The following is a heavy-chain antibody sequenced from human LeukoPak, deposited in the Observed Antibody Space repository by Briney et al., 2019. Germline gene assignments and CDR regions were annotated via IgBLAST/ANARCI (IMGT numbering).Heavy chain of an antibody. V-gene: IGHV4-59*01. CDR1: GGSISSYY. CDR3: ARVFDSGSQAYFYYMDV. Sequence: SETLSLTCTVSGGSISSYYWSWIRQPPGKGLEWIGYIYYSGSTNYNPSLKSRVTISVDTSKNQFSLKLSSVTAADTAVYYCARVFDSGSQAYFYYMDVWGKGTTVTIFS. J-gene: IGHJ6*03. D-gene: IGHD3-10*01. CDR2: IYYSGST.